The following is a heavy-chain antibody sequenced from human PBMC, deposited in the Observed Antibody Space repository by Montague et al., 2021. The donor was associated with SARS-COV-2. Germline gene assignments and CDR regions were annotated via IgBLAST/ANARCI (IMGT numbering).Heavy chain of an antibody. J-gene: IGHJ6*02. V-gene: IGHV4-59*12. CDR1: GGSISPYY. Sequence: ETLSLTCTVSGGSISPYYWSWIRQSPGKGLECIGYTSYSGSTDYNPSLKSRVTISIDTSKNQFPLKLSSVTAADTAVYYCARWGEYYDSPYYYYAMDVWGQGTTVTVSS. D-gene: IGHD3-3*01. CDR2: TSYSGST. CDR3: ARWGEYYDSPYYYYAMDV.